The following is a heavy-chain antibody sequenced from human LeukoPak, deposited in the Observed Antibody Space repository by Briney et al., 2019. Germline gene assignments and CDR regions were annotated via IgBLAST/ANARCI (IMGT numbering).Heavy chain of an antibody. CDR1: GFTFEHYA. CDR2: ISGSGGSI. D-gene: IGHD3-10*01. Sequence: GGSLRLSCTVSGFTFEHYAVHWVRQAPGKGLEWVSTISGSGGSIGYADPVKGRFTISRDNARDSLYLQMTSLRAEDTAWYYCAKDRASAPRGYFDSWGQGTLVTVSS. CDR3: AKDRASAPRGYFDS. J-gene: IGHJ4*02. V-gene: IGHV3-9*01.